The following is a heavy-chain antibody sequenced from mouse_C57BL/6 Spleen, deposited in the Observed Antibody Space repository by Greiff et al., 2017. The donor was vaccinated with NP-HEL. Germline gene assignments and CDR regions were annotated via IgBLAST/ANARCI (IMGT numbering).Heavy chain of an antibody. CDR3: ARPYYSNYWYFDV. J-gene: IGHJ1*03. D-gene: IGHD2-5*01. V-gene: IGHV14-3*01. Sequence: VQLQQSVAELVRPGASVKLSCTASGFNIKNTYMHWVKQRPEQGLEWIGRIDPANGNTKYAPKLQGKATITADTSSNTAYLQLISLTSEDTSVFYCARPYYSNYWYFDVWGTGTTVTVSS. CDR1: GFNIKNTY. CDR2: IDPANGNT.